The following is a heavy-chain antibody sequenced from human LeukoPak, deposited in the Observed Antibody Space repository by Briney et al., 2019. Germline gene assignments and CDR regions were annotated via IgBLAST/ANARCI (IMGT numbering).Heavy chain of an antibody. CDR1: GFTFSTYS. CDR3: ARGGYCSGGSCYPLDY. J-gene: IGHJ4*02. Sequence: GGSLRLSCAASGFTFSTYSMNWVRQAPGKGLEWVSYISSSGSTIYYADSVKGRFTISRDNAKNSLYLQTNSLRAEDTAVYYCARGGYCSGGSCYPLDYWGQGTLVTVSS. D-gene: IGHD2-15*01. V-gene: IGHV3-48*01. CDR2: ISSSGSTI.